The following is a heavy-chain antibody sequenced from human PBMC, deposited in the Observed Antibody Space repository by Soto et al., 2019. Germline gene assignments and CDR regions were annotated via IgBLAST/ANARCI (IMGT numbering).Heavy chain of an antibody. D-gene: IGHD6-6*01. J-gene: IGHJ4*02. V-gene: IGHV3-7*01. CDR2: IDQDGGEK. CDR3: AETLKYQLPTSLY. CDR1: GSTFSAYW. Sequence: PGGSLRLSCAASGSTFSAYWMSWVRQVPGRGLEWVANIDQDGGEKNYVDSVKGRFTISRDNAKNSLYLQMNNLRVEDTADYYCAETLKYQLPTSLYWGQGTLVTVSS.